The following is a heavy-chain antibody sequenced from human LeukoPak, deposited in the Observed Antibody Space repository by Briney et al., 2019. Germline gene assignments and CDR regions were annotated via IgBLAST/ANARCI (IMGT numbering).Heavy chain of an antibody. Sequence: EGSLRLSCAASGFTVSSNYMSWVRQAPGKGLEWVSVIYSGGSTYYADSVKGLFTISRDNSKNTLYLQMNSLRAEDTAVYYCARVLMVRGVTPSYYFDYWGQGTLVTVSS. CDR1: GFTVSSNY. CDR3: ARVLMVRGVTPSYYFDY. J-gene: IGHJ4*02. V-gene: IGHV3-66*02. D-gene: IGHD3-10*01. CDR2: IYSGGST.